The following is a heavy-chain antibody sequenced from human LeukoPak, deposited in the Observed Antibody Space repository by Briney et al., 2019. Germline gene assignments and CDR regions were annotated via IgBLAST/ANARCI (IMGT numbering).Heavy chain of an antibody. Sequence: SGGSLRLSCAASGFTFSSYAMHWVRQAPGKGLEWVAVISYDGSNKYYADSVKGRFTISRDNSKNTLYLQMNSLRDEDTAVYFCARESPLGELSIDYWGQGTLVTVSS. V-gene: IGHV3-30-3*01. J-gene: IGHJ4*02. D-gene: IGHD3-16*02. CDR2: ISYDGSNK. CDR1: GFTFSSYA. CDR3: ARESPLGELSIDY.